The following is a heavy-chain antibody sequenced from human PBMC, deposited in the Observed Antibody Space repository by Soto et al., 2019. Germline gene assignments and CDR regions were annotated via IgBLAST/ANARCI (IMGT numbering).Heavy chain of an antibody. D-gene: IGHD6-13*01. CDR3: ARTIAAAGPIWFDP. CDR2: IYYSGST. J-gene: IGHJ5*02. V-gene: IGHV4-31*03. CDR1: GGSISSGGYY. Sequence: QVQLQESGPGLVKPSQTLSLTCTVSGGSISSGGYYWSWIRQHRGKGLEWIGYIYYSGSTYYNPSPKSRVNISVDTSKNQFSLKLGSVTAADTAVYCCARTIAAAGPIWFDPWGQGTLVTVSS.